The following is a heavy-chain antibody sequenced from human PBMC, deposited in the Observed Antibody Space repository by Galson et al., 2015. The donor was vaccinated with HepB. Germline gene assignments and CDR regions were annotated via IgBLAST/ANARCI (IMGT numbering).Heavy chain of an antibody. Sequence: ETLSLTCAVYGGSFSGYYWGWIRQPPGKGLEWIGEINHSGSTNYHPSLKSRVTISVDTSKNQFSLKLSSVTAADTAVYYCARVGSSWYGVGGRPNWFGPWGQGTLVTVSS. CDR2: INHSGST. CDR3: ARVGSSWYGVGGRPNWFGP. CDR1: GGSFSGYY. J-gene: IGHJ5*02. V-gene: IGHV4-34*01. D-gene: IGHD6-13*01.